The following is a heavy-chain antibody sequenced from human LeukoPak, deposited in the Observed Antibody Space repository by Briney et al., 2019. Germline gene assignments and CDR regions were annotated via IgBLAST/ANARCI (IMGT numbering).Heavy chain of an antibody. D-gene: IGHD6-13*01. J-gene: IGHJ4*02. CDR1: GFTFSSYS. CDR3: AREVRAAYFDY. CDR2: ISSSSSYI. V-gene: IGHV3-21*01. Sequence: PGGSLRLSCAASGFTFSSYSMNWVRQAPGKGLEWASSISSSSSYIYYADSVKGRFTISRDYAKNSLYLQMNSLRAEDTAVYYCAREVRAAYFDYWGQGTLVTVSS.